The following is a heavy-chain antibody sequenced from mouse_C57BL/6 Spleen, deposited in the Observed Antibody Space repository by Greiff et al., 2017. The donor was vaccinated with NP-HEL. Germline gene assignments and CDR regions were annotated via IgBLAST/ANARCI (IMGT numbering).Heavy chain of an antibody. V-gene: IGHV1-69*01. D-gene: IGHD2-1*01. CDR1: GYTFTSYW. CDR3: ARSDGNQAWSAY. J-gene: IGHJ3*01. CDR2: IDPSDSYT. Sequence: QVQLKQPGAELVMPGASVKLSCKASGYTFTSYWMHWVKQRPGQGLEWIGEIDPSDSYTNYNQKFKGKSTLTVDKSSSTAYMQLSSLTSEDAAVYYCARSDGNQAWSAYWGQGTLVTVSA.